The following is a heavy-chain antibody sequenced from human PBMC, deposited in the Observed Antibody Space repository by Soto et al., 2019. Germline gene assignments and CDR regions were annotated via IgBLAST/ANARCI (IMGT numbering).Heavy chain of an antibody. Sequence: SETLSLTCTVSGGSISSSSYYWGWIRQPPGKGLEWIGSIYYSGSTYYNPSLKSRVTISVDTSKNQFSLKLSSVTAADTAVYYCARSATDYGDHFDYWGQGTLDTVSS. V-gene: IGHV4-39*01. CDR2: IYYSGST. D-gene: IGHD4-17*01. J-gene: IGHJ4*02. CDR3: ARSATDYGDHFDY. CDR1: GGSISSSSYY.